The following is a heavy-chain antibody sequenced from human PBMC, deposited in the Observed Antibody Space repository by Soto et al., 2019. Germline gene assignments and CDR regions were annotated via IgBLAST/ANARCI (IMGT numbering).Heavy chain of an antibody. J-gene: IGHJ4*02. D-gene: IGHD3-9*01. V-gene: IGHV3-64D*08. CDR3: VKDGLSDILTGPAIYYFDY. Sequence: GGSLRLSCSASGFTFSSYAMHWVRQAPGKGLEYVSAISSNGGSTYYADSVKGRFTISRDNSKNTLYLQMSSLRAEDTAVYYCVKDGLSDILTGPAIYYFDYWGQGTLVTVSS. CDR1: GFTFSSYA. CDR2: ISSNGGST.